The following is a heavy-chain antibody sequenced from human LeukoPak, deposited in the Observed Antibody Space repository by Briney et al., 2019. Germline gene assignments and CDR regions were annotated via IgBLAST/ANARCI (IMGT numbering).Heavy chain of an antibody. CDR3: ARGAGIVGSTTPFDY. CDR2: IDTDETT. Sequence: PGGSLRLSCAASGFTFSNYWMHWVRQTPGKGPVWVSRIDTDETTGFADSVKGRFTISRDNAKNTLYLQMDSLRAEDTAVYYCARGAGIVGSTTPFDYWGQGALVTVSS. V-gene: IGHV3-74*01. J-gene: IGHJ4*02. D-gene: IGHD1-26*01. CDR1: GFTFSNYW.